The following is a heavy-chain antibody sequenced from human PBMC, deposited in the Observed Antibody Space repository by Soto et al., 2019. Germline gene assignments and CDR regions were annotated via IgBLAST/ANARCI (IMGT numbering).Heavy chain of an antibody. CDR2: VKSKTDGGTT. Sequence: EVQLVESGGGLVKPGGSLRLSCAASGFSFSYAWMSWVRQAPGKGLEWVGRVKSKTDGGTTDYAAPVKGRFTISRDDSKTTVYLQMNSLKTEDTAVYYCTTDCSGGSCYPGAHYYYYGMDVWGQGTTVTVSS. J-gene: IGHJ6*02. CDR3: TTDCSGGSCYPGAHYYYYGMDV. V-gene: IGHV3-15*01. CDR1: GFSFSYAW. D-gene: IGHD2-15*01.